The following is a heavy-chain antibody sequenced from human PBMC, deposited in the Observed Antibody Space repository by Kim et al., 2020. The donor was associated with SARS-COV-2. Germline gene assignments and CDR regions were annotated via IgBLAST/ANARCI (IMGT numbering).Heavy chain of an antibody. J-gene: IGHJ5*02. CDR2: IYYSGST. CDR1: GGSISSYY. V-gene: IGHV4-59*13. Sequence: SETLSLTCTVSGGSISSYYWSWIRQPPGKGLEWIGYIYYSGSTNYNPSLKSRVTISVDTSKNQFSLKLSSVTAADTAVYYCARDRSYWFDPWGQGTLVTVSS. CDR3: ARDRSYWFDP.